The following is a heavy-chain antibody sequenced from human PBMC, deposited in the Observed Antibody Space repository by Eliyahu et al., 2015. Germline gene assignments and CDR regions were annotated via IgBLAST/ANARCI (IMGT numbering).Heavy chain of an antibody. CDR3: SRGGHHHGFDV. CDR2: IDIDGSDT. Sequence: EEQLVESGGGLVQPGGSLXXSXAAXEFTFXTYWMHWVRQAPGKGXVWVARIDIDGSDTIYADSVKDRFTVSRDNAKNTLYLQMNSLRADDTALYYCSRGGHHHGFDVWGQGTMVTVST. CDR1: EFTFXTYW. V-gene: IGHV3-74*01. D-gene: IGHD1-14*01. J-gene: IGHJ3*01.